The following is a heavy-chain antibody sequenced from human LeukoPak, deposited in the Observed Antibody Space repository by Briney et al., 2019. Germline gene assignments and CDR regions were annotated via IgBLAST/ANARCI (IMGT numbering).Heavy chain of an antibody. D-gene: IGHD3-3*01. J-gene: IGHJ3*02. CDR3: AGRVLRFLEWSNDAFDI. V-gene: IGHV1-2*02. CDR2: INPNSGGT. CDR1: GYTFTGYY. Sequence: ASVKVSCKASGYTFTGYYVHWVRQAPGQGLEWMGWINPNSGGTNYAQKFQGRVTMTRDTSISTAYMELSRLRSDDTAVYYCAGRVLRFLEWSNDAFDIWGQGTMVTVSS.